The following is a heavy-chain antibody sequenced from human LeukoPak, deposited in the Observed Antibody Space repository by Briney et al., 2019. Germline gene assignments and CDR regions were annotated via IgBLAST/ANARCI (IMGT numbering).Heavy chain of an antibody. V-gene: IGHV4-34*01. J-gene: IGHJ4*02. D-gene: IGHD5-18*01. CDR2: INHSGST. Sequence: PSETLSLTCAVYGGSFSGYYWSWIRQPPGKGLEWIGEINHSGSTNYNPSLKSRVTISVDTSKNQFSLNLISVTAADTAVYYCARGRGAYSYGKYFDYWGQGTLVTVSS. CDR1: GGSFSGYY. CDR3: ARGRGAYSYGKYFDY.